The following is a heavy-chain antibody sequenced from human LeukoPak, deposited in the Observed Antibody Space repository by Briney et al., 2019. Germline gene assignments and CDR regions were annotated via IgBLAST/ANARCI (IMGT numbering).Heavy chain of an antibody. D-gene: IGHD3-10*01. CDR3: ARTMVRGVIDAFHV. CDR2: IYPGDSDT. J-gene: IGHJ3*01. CDR1: GYSFSNFW. V-gene: IGHV5-51*01. Sequence: GESLKISCEGSGYSFSNFWIGWVRQMPGKGLEWMGIIYPGDSDTRYNPSFQGQVTISADKSISTAYLQWSSLKASDTVMYYCARTMVRGVIDAFHVWGQGTMVTVSS.